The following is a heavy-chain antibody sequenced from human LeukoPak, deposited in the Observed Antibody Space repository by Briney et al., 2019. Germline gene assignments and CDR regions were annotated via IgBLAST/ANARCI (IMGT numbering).Heavy chain of an antibody. J-gene: IGHJ4*02. CDR1: GFTISSYY. CDR2: LYTGGST. CDR3: AGGYSRIDY. D-gene: IGHD5-18*01. V-gene: IGHV3-66*01. Sequence: GGSLRLSCAASGFTISSYYMTWVRQAPGKGLECVSVLYTGGSTYYAGSVKGRFTISRDNSQNTLYLQMNSLRAEDSAVYYCAGGYSRIDYWGQGTLVTVSS.